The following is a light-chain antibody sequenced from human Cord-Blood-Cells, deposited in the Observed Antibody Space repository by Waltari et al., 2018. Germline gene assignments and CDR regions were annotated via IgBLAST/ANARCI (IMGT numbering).Light chain of an antibody. J-gene: IGLJ3*02. V-gene: IGLV1-40*01. CDR3: QSYDSSLSRV. CDR2: GNS. CDR1: RSNIGAGYA. Sequence: QSVLTQPPSVSGAPGQRVTISCPGSRSNIGAGYAVHWYQQLPGTAPKLLIYGNSNRPSGVPDRFSGSKSGTSASLAITGLQAEDEADYYCQSYDSSLSRVFGGGTKLTVL.